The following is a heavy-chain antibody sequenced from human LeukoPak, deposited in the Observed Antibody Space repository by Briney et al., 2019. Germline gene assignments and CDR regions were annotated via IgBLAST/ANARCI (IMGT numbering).Heavy chain of an antibody. Sequence: SETLSLTCTVSGGSISSYYWSWIRQPAGKGLEWIGRIYTSGSTNYHPSLKSRVTMSVDTSKNQFSLKLSSVTAADTAVYYCARAGVEYYDFWSGRYGMDVWGQGTTVTVSS. J-gene: IGHJ6*02. CDR1: GGSISSYY. V-gene: IGHV4-4*07. CDR3: ARAGVEYYDFWSGRYGMDV. D-gene: IGHD3-3*01. CDR2: IYTSGST.